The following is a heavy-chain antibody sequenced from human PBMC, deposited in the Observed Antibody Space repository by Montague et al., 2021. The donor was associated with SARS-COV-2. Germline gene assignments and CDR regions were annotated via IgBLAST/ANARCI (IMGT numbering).Heavy chain of an antibody. CDR2: IFHDGTS. Sequence: SETLSLTCAVSGESMTRSWWTWVRQPPSQRMQWIGQIFHDGTSRSXYKPDLKGRVTISIETSKNQFFLRLSSVTATDTALYFCTRARSKAIDYWGQGALVTVSS. V-gene: IGHV4-4*02. CDR3: TRARSKAIDY. D-gene: IGHD2/OR15-2a*01. CDR1: GESMTRSW. J-gene: IGHJ4*02.